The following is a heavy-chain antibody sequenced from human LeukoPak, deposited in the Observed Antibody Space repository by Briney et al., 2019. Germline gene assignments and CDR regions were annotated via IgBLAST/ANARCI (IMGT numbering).Heavy chain of an antibody. CDR3: AKFHFYGSGSYTKSDF. D-gene: IGHD3-10*01. Sequence: GGSLRLSCAASGFTFGISAMSWVRQAPGKGLEYVSAISSNGGSTYYADSVKGRFTISRDNSKNTLYLQMNSLRAEDTAVYYCAKFHFYGSGSYTKSDFWGQGTLVTVSS. CDR2: ISSNGGST. V-gene: IGHV3-64*04. J-gene: IGHJ4*02. CDR1: GFTFGISA.